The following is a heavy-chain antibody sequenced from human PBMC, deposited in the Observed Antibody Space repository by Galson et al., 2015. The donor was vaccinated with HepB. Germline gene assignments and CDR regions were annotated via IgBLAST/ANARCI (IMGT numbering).Heavy chain of an antibody. V-gene: IGHV3-30-3*01. J-gene: IGHJ6*02. CDR1: GFTFSSYA. D-gene: IGHD6-6*01. CDR2: ISYDGSNK. Sequence: SLRLSCAASGFTFSSYAMHWVRQAPGKGLEWVAVISYDGSNKYYADSVKGRFTISRDNSKNTLYLQMNSLRAEDTAVYYCAREYSSSSGYYYYGMDVWGQGTTVTASS. CDR3: AREYSSSSGYYYYGMDV.